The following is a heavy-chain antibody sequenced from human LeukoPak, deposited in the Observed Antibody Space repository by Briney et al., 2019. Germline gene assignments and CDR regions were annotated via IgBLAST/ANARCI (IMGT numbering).Heavy chain of an antibody. CDR1: GFTFRSYW. D-gene: IGHD6-13*01. CDR2: IDRDGNVK. Sequence: PGGSLRLSCAASGFTFRSYWMTWVRQTPGKGLEFVANIDRDGNVKNYVGSVKGRFTISRDNAKNSLYLQMNSLRVDDTAMYYCARGPGSSSFDYWGQGSLVTVSS. CDR3: ARGPGSSSFDY. J-gene: IGHJ4*02. V-gene: IGHV3-7*01.